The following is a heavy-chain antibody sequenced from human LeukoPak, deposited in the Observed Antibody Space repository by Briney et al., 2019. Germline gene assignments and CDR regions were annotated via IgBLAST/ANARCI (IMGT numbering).Heavy chain of an antibody. Sequence: TGGSLRLSCVASGFTFSNYAMSWVRQAPGKGLGCVSSITGSGTTTYYADSVKGRFTISTDNSKNTLYLQMNSLRAEDTAVYYCVKGRYCSASSCYNWGGFDYWGQGTPVTVSS. J-gene: IGHJ4*02. CDR1: GFTFSNYA. CDR2: ITGSGTTT. D-gene: IGHD2-15*01. V-gene: IGHV3-23*01. CDR3: VKGRYCSASSCYNWGGFDY.